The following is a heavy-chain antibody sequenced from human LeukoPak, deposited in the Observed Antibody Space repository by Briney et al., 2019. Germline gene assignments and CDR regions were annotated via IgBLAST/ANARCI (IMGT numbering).Heavy chain of an antibody. CDR2: INPNSGGT. J-gene: IGHJ4*02. CDR1: GYTFTGYY. V-gene: IGHV1-2*06. CDR3: ARGGGIAARPVDY. D-gene: IGHD6-6*01. Sequence: ASVKVSCKASGYTFTGYYTHWVRQAPGQGLEWMGRINPNSGGTNYAQKFQGRVTMTRDTSISTAYMELSRLRSDDTAVYYCARGGGIAARPVDYWGQGTLVTVFS.